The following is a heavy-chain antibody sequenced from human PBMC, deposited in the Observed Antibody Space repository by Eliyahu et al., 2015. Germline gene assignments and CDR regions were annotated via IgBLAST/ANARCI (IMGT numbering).Heavy chain of an antibody. D-gene: IGHD6-19*01. CDR2: TYYRSKWYN. Sequence: QVQLQQSGPGLVKPSQTLSLTXAISGXSVSSNXXXWNWIRQSPSRGLEWLGRTYYRSKWYNDYAVSVKSRITINPDTSKNQFSLQLNSVTPEDTAVYYCAREYSSGWYYYYYGMDVWGQGTTVTVSS. CDR1: GXSVSSNXXX. J-gene: IGHJ6*02. V-gene: IGHV6-1*01. CDR3: AREYSSGWYYYYYGMDV.